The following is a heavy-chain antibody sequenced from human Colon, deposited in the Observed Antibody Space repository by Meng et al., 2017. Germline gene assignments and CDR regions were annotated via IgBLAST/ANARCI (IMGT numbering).Heavy chain of an antibody. Sequence: SETLSLTCAVYGGSFSGYYWSWIRQPPGKGLEWIGEINHSGSTNYNPSLNSRVTISVDTSKNQFSLKLRSVTAADTAVYYCARHRWYSSGENWGQGTMVTVSS. CDR2: INHSGST. CDR3: ARHRWYSSGEN. D-gene: IGHD6-19*01. V-gene: IGHV4-34*01. J-gene: IGHJ3*01. CDR1: GGSFSGYY.